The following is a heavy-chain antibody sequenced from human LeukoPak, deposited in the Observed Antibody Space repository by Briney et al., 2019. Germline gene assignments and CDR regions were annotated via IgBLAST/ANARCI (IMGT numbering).Heavy chain of an antibody. CDR3: AIISYDAIH. D-gene: IGHD3-22*01. V-gene: IGHV1-46*01. Sequence: GASVRVSCKASGYTFTSYYMHWVRQAPGQGLEWMGIINPSGGSTSYAQKFQGRVTVTRDSSTNTVYMELSSLRSEDTAVYYCAIISYDAIHWGQGTLVTVSS. CDR1: GYTFTSYY. J-gene: IGHJ4*02. CDR2: INPSGGST.